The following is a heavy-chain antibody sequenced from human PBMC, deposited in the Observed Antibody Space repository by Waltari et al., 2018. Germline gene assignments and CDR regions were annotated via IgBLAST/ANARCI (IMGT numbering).Heavy chain of an antibody. D-gene: IGHD3-22*01. J-gene: IGHJ4*02. Sequence: EVQLVESGGGLVQPGGSLRLSCAASGFTFSSYSMNWVRQAPGKGLEWVSYISSSSSTIYYADSVKGRFTISRDNAKNSLYLQMNSLRAEDTAVYYCASITYYYDSTPPDYFDYWGQGTLVTVSS. CDR1: GFTFSSYS. CDR2: ISSSSSTI. CDR3: ASITYYYDSTPPDYFDY. V-gene: IGHV3-48*04.